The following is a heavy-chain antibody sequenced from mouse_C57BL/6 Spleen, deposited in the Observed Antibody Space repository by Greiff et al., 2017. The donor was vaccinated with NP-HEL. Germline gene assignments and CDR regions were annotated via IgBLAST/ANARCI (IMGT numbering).Heavy chain of an antibody. D-gene: IGHD2-2*01. CDR1: GFNIKDYY. J-gene: IGHJ3*01. CDR2: IDPEDGET. CDR3: ARRLTTMVTRAWFAY. V-gene: IGHV14-2*01. Sequence: EVQLQQSGAELVKPGASVKLSCTASGFNIKDYYMHWVKQRTEQGLEWIGRIDPEDGETKYAPKFQGKATITADTSSHTAYLPLSSLTSEDTAVYYGARRLTTMVTRAWFAYWGQGTLVTVSA.